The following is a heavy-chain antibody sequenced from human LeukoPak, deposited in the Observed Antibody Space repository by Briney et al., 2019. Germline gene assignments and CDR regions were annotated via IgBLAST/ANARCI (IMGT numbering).Heavy chain of an antibody. CDR1: GGSISSYY. CDR2: IYYSGST. D-gene: IGHD5-24*01. Sequence: SETQSLTCTVSGGSISSYYWSWIRQPPGKGLEWIGYIYYSGSTNYNPSLKSRVTISVDTSKNQFSLKLSSVTAADTAVYYCASRGMDGYRFWGQGTLVTVSS. CDR3: ASRGMDGYRF. V-gene: IGHV4-59*01. J-gene: IGHJ4*02.